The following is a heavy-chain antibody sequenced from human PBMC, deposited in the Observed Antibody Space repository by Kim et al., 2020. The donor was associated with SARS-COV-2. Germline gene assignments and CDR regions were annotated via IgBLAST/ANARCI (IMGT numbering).Heavy chain of an antibody. J-gene: IGHJ3*02. Sequence: TIHYADSVKSRFTVSRDNARNSLYLQMNTVRDEATAVYYCARVRDSAFDIWGQGTMVIVSS. CDR3: ARVRDSAFDI. CDR2: TI. D-gene: IGHD3-3*01. V-gene: IGHV3-48*02.